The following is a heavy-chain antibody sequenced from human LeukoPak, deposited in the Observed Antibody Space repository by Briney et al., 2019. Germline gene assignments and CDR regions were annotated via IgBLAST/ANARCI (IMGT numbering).Heavy chain of an antibody. J-gene: IGHJ4*02. CDR2: ISSNGGST. Sequence: GGSLRLSCAASGFTFSSYAMHWVRQAPGKGLEYVSAISSNGGSTYYANSVKGRFTISRDNSKNTLYLQMGSLRAEDMAVYYCARDRDCSSTSCYAPFDYWGQGTLVTVSS. D-gene: IGHD2-2*01. CDR3: ARDRDCSSTSCYAPFDY. V-gene: IGHV3-64*01. CDR1: GFTFSSYA.